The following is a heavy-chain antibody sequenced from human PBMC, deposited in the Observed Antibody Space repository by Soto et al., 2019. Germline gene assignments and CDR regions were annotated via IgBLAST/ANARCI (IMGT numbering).Heavy chain of an antibody. CDR2: IYYSGST. Sequence: SETLSLTCTVSGGSISSSSYYWGWIRQPPGKGLEWIGSIYYSGSTYYNPSLKSRVTISVDTSKNQFSLKLSSVTAADTAVYYCARHSKGRSGSYDYIWGSYPYGWFDPWGQGTLVTVSS. CDR3: ARHSKGRSGSYDYIWGSYPYGWFDP. D-gene: IGHD3-16*02. V-gene: IGHV4-39*01. J-gene: IGHJ5*02. CDR1: GGSISSSSYY.